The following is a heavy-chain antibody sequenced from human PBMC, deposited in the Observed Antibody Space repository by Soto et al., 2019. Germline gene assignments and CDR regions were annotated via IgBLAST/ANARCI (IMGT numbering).Heavy chain of an antibody. CDR3: AREDYDFWRGYYKNWFDP. J-gene: IGHJ5*02. CDR1: GGSFSGYY. Sequence: TSETLSLTCAVYGGSFSGYYWSWIRQPPGKGLEWIGEINHSGSTNYNPSLKSRVTISVDTSKNQFSLKLSSVTAADTAVYYCAREDYDFWRGYYKNWFDPWGQGTLVTVSS. D-gene: IGHD3-3*01. V-gene: IGHV4-34*01. CDR2: INHSGST.